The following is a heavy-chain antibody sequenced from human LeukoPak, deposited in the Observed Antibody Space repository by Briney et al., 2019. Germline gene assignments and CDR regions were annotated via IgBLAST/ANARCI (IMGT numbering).Heavy chain of an antibody. D-gene: IGHD3-22*01. V-gene: IGHV1-3*01. Sequence: ASVKVSRKASRYTFTSYAMHWVRQAPGQRLEWMGWINAGNGNTKYSQKFQGRVTITRDTSASTAYMELSSLRSEDTAVYYCARDEDPYDSSGYYWHYWGQGTLVTVSS. J-gene: IGHJ4*02. CDR1: RYTFTSYA. CDR2: INAGNGNT. CDR3: ARDEDPYDSSGYYWHY.